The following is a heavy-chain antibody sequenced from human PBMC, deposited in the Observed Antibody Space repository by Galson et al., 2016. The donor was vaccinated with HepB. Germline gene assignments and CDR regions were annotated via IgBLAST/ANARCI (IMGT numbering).Heavy chain of an antibody. CDR1: GFTFSSYW. J-gene: IGHJ5*02. Sequence: SLRLSCAASGFTFSSYWMAWVRQAPGKGLEWVANINQDGSEKSYVDSVKGRFTISRDNAKNSLFLQMNSLRAEDTAFYYCARGGATPGQWLDNWFDPWGQGTLVSVSS. CDR3: ARGGATPGQWLDNWFDP. D-gene: IGHD6-19*01. CDR2: INQDGSEK. V-gene: IGHV3-7*03.